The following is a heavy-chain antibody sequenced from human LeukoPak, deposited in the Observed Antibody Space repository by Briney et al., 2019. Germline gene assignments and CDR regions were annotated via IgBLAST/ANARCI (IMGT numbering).Heavy chain of an antibody. D-gene: IGHD6-13*01. Sequence: SETLSLTCTVSGGSVNNYYWSWIRQPPGKGLEWIGYIDHTGSTNYNPSLNSRVTISRDTSKNHFSLELSSVTAADTAVYFCARGRVSSSSWSSTYYYYFYMDVWGKGTTVTISS. CDR2: IDHTGST. J-gene: IGHJ6*03. CDR1: GGSVNNYY. CDR3: ARGRVSSSSWSSTYYYYFYMDV. V-gene: IGHV4-59*02.